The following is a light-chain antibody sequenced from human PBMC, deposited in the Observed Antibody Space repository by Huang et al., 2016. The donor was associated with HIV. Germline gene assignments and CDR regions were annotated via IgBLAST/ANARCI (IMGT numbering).Light chain of an antibody. J-gene: IGKJ3*01. V-gene: IGKV3-20*01. CDR3: QLFDSSPTVT. Sequence: EIVLTQSPGTLSLSPGDRGILSCRASQSANSAYLAWYQKKPGQAPRLLVYGASHRATGIPDRFSGRRSGADFTLTINRLEPEDFGVYYCQLFDSSPTVTFGPGTKVDMK. CDR2: GAS. CDR1: QSANSAY.